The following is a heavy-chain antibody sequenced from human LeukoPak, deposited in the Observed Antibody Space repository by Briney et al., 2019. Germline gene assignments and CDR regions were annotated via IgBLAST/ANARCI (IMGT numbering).Heavy chain of an antibody. D-gene: IGHD3-10*01. CDR2: ISGSGGST. CDR1: GFTLLRYS. J-gene: IGHJ3*02. Sequence: GGSLRLPCSGPGFTLLRYSLSRVRPAPGRGRGGVSAISGSGGSTYYADSVKGRFTISRDNSKNTLYLQMNSLRAEDTAVYYCAKDLYGQGAFDIWGQGTMITVSS. V-gene: IGHV3-23*01. CDR3: AKDLYGQGAFDI.